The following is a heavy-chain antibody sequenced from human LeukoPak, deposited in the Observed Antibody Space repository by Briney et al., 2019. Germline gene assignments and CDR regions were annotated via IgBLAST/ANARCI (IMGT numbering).Heavy chain of an antibody. Sequence: PSETLSLTCAVSGGSISSSNWWSWVRQPPGKGLEWIGEIYHSGSTNYNPSLKSRVTISVDKSKNQFSLKLSSVTAADTAVYYCARQGYCGGDCYHFDYWGQGTLVTVSS. J-gene: IGHJ4*02. CDR3: ARQGYCGGDCYHFDY. D-gene: IGHD2-21*01. CDR2: IYHSGST. CDR1: GGSISSSNW. V-gene: IGHV4-4*02.